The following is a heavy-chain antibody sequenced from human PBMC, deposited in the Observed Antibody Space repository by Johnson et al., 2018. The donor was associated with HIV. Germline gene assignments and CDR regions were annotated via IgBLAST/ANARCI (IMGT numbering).Heavy chain of an antibody. CDR1: AFTFSSYG. CDR2: IRYDGSNT. V-gene: IGHV3-30*02. CDR3: ARGGSDVFDI. J-gene: IGHJ3*02. Sequence: QVQLVESGGGVVQPVGSLRLSCAASAFTFSSYGMHWLRQAPGKGLEWVAFIRYDGSNTYDADSVRGRFTISRDNAKNSLYLQMNSLRADDTAVYYCARGGSDVFDIWGRGTMVTVSS. D-gene: IGHD3-16*01.